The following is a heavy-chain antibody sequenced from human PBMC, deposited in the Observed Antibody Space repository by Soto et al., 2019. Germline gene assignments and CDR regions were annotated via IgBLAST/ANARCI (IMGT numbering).Heavy chain of an antibody. Sequence: QVQLVQSGAEVKKPGASVKVSCKASGYTFSSYDINWVRQATGQGLEWMGWMNPISGNTGYAQKFEGKVTMTRNTAISTAYTELSSLRSEDTAVYYCARGNNLTGYFGMDVWGQGTTVTVSS. J-gene: IGHJ6*02. D-gene: IGHD7-27*01. CDR1: GYTFSSYD. V-gene: IGHV1-8*01. CDR2: MNPISGNT. CDR3: ARGNNLTGYFGMDV.